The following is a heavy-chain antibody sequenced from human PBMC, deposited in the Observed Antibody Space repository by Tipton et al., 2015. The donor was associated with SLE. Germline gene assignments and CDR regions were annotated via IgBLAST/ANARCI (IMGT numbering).Heavy chain of an antibody. Sequence: LRLSCAVYGGSFSGYYWSWIRQPPGKGLEWIGEINHSGSTNYNPSLKSRVTRAVDTSKNQFSLKLSSVTAADTAVYYCARDGGATIFPNHAFDIWGQGKMVTVSS. J-gene: IGHJ3*02. CDR3: ARDGGATIFPNHAFDI. V-gene: IGHV4-34*01. D-gene: IGHD3-9*01. CDR1: GGSFSGYY. CDR2: INHSGST.